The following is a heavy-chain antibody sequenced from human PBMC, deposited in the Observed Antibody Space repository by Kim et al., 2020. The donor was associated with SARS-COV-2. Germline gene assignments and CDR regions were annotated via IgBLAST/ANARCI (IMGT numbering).Heavy chain of an antibody. J-gene: IGHJ5*02. CDR3: ARDFGDIVVVPAANWFDP. Sequence: PARVTITRDTSASTAYMELSSLRSEDTAVYYCARDFGDIVVVPAANWFDPWGQGTLVTVSS. V-gene: IGHV1-3*01. D-gene: IGHD2-2*01.